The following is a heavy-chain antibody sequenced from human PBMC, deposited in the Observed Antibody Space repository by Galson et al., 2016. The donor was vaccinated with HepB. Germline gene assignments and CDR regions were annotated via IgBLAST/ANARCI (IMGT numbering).Heavy chain of an antibody. CDR1: GFTFSSYA. CDR2: ITGSGGST. CDR3: AKVFGVGFWIGYDY. Sequence: SLRLSCAASGFTFSSYAMSWVRQAPGKGLEWVSAITGSGGSTFYADYVKGRFTMSRDNSKNTLYLQMNSLRAEATAVYYCAKVFGVGFWIGYDYWGQGTLVTVSS. V-gene: IGHV3-23*01. J-gene: IGHJ4*02. D-gene: IGHD3-3*01.